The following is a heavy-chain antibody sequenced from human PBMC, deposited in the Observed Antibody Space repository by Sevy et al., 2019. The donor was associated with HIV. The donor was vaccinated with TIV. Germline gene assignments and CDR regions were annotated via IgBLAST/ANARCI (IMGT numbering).Heavy chain of an antibody. CDR3: ANSRGRYEGSRKLYYYYLMDV. V-gene: IGHV3-30*18. D-gene: IGHD6-13*01. CDR1: GFTFSRYG. J-gene: IGHJ6*02. Sequence: GGSLRLSCAAAGFTFSRYGMHWARQAPGKGLEWVAVISNDGSDKEYADSVKGRFTVSRDNSKDTVYLQMNSLRPEDTAVYYCANSRGRYEGSRKLYYYYLMDVWGQGTTVTVSS. CDR2: ISNDGSDK.